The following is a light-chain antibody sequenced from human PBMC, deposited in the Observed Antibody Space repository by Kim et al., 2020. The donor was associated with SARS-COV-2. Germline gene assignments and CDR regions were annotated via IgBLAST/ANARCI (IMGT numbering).Light chain of an antibody. CDR3: QHYSTWPHT. J-gene: IGKJ2*01. CDR1: QSVGSN. Sequence: EITMTQSPDTLSVSAGERATLSCRASQSVGSNLAWYQQKPGQTPRLLIYGASTRATGIPVRFSGSGSGTEFSLTIASLQSEDFAVYYCQHYSTWPHTFGQGTKLEI. V-gene: IGKV3-15*01. CDR2: GAS.